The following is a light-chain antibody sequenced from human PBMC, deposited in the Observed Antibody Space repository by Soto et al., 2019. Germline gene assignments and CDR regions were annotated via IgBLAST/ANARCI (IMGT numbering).Light chain of an antibody. Sequence: EIVLTQSPATLSLSPGERATLSCRASQSVSSYLAWYQPKPGQAPRLLIYDASNRATGIPARFSGSGSGTDFTLTISSLEAEDFAVYYCQQRSNWPLTFGPGTEVEIK. V-gene: IGKV3-11*01. CDR1: QSVSSY. J-gene: IGKJ1*01. CDR3: QQRSNWPLT. CDR2: DAS.